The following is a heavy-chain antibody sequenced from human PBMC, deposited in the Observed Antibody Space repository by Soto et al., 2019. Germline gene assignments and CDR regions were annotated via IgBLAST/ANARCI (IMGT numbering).Heavy chain of an antibody. CDR2: NNSYNGNS. CDR3: ARDYACGSYCRIY. Sequence: QFQLVQSAAEVKKPGASVKVSCKASGYTLTNYAISWVRQAPGQGPEWMGWNNSYNGNSHYAQKYQGRVTMTTDSIRKTVYLELGRLTSEDAAVYYWARDYACGSYCRIYWGQGTLVTVSS. V-gene: IGHV1-18*01. J-gene: IGHJ4*02. CDR1: GYTLTNYA. D-gene: IGHD1-26*01.